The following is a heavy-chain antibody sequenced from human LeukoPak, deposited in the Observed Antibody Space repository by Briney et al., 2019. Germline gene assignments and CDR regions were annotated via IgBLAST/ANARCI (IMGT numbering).Heavy chain of an antibody. CDR3: ARVIRYYDILIGYRVDYYYYGMDV. J-gene: IGHJ6*02. V-gene: IGHV1-18*01. D-gene: IGHD3-9*01. CDR1: GYTFTSYG. CDR2: ISAYNGNT. Sequence: SVKVSCKASGYTFTSYGISWVRQAPGQGLEWMGWISAYNGNTNYAQKLQGRVTMTTDTSTSTAYMELRSLRSDDTAVYYCARVIRYYDILIGYRVDYYYYGMDVWGQGTTVTVSS.